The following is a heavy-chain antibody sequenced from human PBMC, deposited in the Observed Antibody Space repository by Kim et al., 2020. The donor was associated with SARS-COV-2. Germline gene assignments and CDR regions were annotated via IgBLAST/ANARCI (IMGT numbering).Heavy chain of an antibody. V-gene: IGHV3-53*01. Sequence: GGSLRLSCAVAGFSVTHNYMNWVRQAPGKGLEWVSGIDRGGTTYYPDSVKGRFTISRHNSKNTLYLEMHSLRVDDTAVYFCARAEGEDEPLDVWGQGTLV. D-gene: IGHD3-16*01. CDR1: GFSVTHNY. CDR3: ARAEGEDEPLDV. J-gene: IGHJ3*01. CDR2: IDRGGTT.